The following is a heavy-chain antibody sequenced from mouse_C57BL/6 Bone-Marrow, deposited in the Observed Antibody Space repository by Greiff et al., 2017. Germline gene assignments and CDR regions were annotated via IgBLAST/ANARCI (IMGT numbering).Heavy chain of an antibody. V-gene: IGHV1-64*01. D-gene: IGHD1-2*01. CDR1: GYTFTSYW. CDR2: IHPNSGST. Sequence: QVQLQQSGAELVKPGASVKLSCKASGYTFTSYWMHWVKQRPGQGLEWIGMIHPNSGSTNYNEKFKSKATLTVDKSSSTAYMQLSSLTSEDSAVYYCARSSLLRWYFDVWGTGTTVTVSS. J-gene: IGHJ1*03. CDR3: ARSSLLRWYFDV.